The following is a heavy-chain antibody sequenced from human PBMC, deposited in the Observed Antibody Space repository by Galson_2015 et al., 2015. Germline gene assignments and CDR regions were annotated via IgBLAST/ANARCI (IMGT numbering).Heavy chain of an antibody. D-gene: IGHD5-12*01. V-gene: IGHV3-11*06. Sequence: SLKGRFTISRDNAKNSLYLQMSSLRAEDTAVYYCARATAPAEIVNTYHFDSWGQGTVVTVSS. CDR3: ARATAPAEIVNTYHFDS. J-gene: IGHJ4*02.